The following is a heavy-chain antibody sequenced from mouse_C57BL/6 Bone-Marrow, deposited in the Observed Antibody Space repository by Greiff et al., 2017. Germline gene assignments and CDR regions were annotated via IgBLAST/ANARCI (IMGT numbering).Heavy chain of an antibody. CDR1: GFTFSDYY. V-gene: IGHV5-16*01. Sequence: EVKLMESEGGLVQPGSSMKLSCTASGFTFSDYYMAWVRQVPEKGLEWVANINYDGSSTYYLDSLKSRFIISRDNAKNILYLQMSSLKSEDTATXYCARDASITTVVVHWYFDVWGTGTTVTVSS. CDR2: INYDGSST. CDR3: ARDASITTVVVHWYFDV. J-gene: IGHJ1*03. D-gene: IGHD1-1*01.